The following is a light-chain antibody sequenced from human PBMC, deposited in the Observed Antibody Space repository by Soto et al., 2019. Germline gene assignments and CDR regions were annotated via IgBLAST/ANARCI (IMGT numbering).Light chain of an antibody. J-gene: IGKJ4*01. CDR3: QQYHKWPLT. CDR2: DAS. CDR1: QSVRAY. V-gene: IGKV3-11*01. Sequence: IVLTQSPDTVSLTPGERATLSCRASQSVRAYLAWYQQKPGQAPRLLIYDASNRATGIPARFSGSGSGTEFILTISSLQSEDFAVYYCQQYHKWPLTFGGGTKVDIK.